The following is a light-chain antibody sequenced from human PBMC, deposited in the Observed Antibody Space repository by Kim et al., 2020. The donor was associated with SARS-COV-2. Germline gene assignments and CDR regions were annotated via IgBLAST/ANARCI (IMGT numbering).Light chain of an antibody. CDR1: QSVSSSY. J-gene: IGKJ2*01. Sequence: SLPPGDRASLSCRASQSVSSSYLAWYQQKPGQAPRLLIYGASSRATGIPDRFSGSGSGTDFTLTISRLEPEDFAVYYCQQYGSSQTFGQGTKLEIK. V-gene: IGKV3-20*01. CDR3: QQYGSSQT. CDR2: GAS.